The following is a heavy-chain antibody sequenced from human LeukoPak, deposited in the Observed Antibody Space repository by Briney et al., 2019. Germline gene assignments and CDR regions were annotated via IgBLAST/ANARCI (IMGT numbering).Heavy chain of an antibody. J-gene: IGHJ3*02. V-gene: IGHV4-59*08. CDR2: IYYSGST. Sequence: SETLSLTCTVSGGSISSYYWSWIRQPPGKGLEWIGYIYYSGSTNYNPSLKSRATISVDTSKNQFSLKLSSVTAADTAVYYCARSYSSSWSSAFDIWGQGTMVTVSS. CDR3: ARSYSSSWSSAFDI. CDR1: GGSISSYY. D-gene: IGHD6-13*01.